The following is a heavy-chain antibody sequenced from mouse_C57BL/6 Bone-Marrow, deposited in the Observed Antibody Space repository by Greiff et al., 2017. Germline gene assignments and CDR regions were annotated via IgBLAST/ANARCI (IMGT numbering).Heavy chain of an antibody. J-gene: IGHJ3*01. Sequence: VQLQQSGGGLVKPGGSLKLSCAASGFTFSDYGMHWVRQAPEKGLEWVAYISSGSSTIYYADTVKGRFTISRDNAKNTLFLQMTSLRSEDTAMYYCARSGYYGFAYWGQGTLVTVSA. V-gene: IGHV5-17*01. D-gene: IGHD2-3*01. CDR2: ISSGSSTI. CDR3: ARSGYYGFAY. CDR1: GFTFSDYG.